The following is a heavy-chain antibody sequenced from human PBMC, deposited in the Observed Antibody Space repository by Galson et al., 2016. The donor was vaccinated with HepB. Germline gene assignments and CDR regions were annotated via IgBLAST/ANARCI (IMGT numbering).Heavy chain of an antibody. CDR1: GYTFTSYY. V-gene: IGHV1-46*01. CDR2: INPSGGST. D-gene: IGHD1-1*01. CDR3: ARGTGTGGYFDY. Sequence: SVKVSCKASGYTFTSYYMHWVRQAPGQGLEWMGIINPSGGSTNYAQKFKGRVTVTRDTSTSTVYMELSSLRAEDTAVYYCARGTGTGGYFDYWGQGTLVTVSS. J-gene: IGHJ4*02.